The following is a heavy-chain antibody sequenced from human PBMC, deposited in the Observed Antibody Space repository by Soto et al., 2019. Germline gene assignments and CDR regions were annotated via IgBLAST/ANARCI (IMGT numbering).Heavy chain of an antibody. J-gene: IGHJ5*01. CDR1: GFAFSNYW. D-gene: IGHD6-19*01. CDR2: IKQDGSEK. V-gene: IGHV3-7*01. Sequence: EVQLVESGGGLVQRGGSLRLSCVASGFAFSNYWMTWVRQAPGKGLEWVAKIKQDGSEKYFVDSVKGRFTISRDNAKNSLYLQMNSLRAEDTAVYYCARAVAGTFGGGWFDSWGQGTLVTVSS. CDR3: ARAVAGTFGGGWFDS.